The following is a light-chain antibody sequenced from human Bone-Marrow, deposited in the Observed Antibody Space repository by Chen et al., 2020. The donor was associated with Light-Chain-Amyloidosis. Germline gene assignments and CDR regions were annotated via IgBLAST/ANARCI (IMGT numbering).Light chain of an antibody. CDR1: DLGSKS. V-gene: IGLV3-21*02. J-gene: IGLJ2*01. CDR3: QVWDIRSSHVA. Sequence: SYVLTQAPSVSVAPGQTAAIPCGGKDLGSKSVHWYQQKPGQAPVVVVHDDSDRPSGIPERFSGSNSGNTATLTIARVEVGDEADCYCQVWDIRSSHVAFGGGTKLTVL. CDR2: DDS.